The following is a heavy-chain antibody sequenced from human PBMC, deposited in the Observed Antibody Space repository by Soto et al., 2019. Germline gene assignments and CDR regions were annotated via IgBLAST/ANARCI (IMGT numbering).Heavy chain of an antibody. Sequence: QVQLVQSGAEEKKPGASVKVSCKASGYTFTSYAMHWVRQAPGQRLEWMGWINAGNGNTKYSQKFQGRVTITRDTSANTAYMELSSLRSEDTAVYYFARGDQQGGGDYWGQGTLVTVSS. CDR1: GYTFTSYA. D-gene: IGHD6-13*01. CDR2: INAGNGNT. CDR3: ARGDQQGGGDY. V-gene: IGHV1-3*05. J-gene: IGHJ4*02.